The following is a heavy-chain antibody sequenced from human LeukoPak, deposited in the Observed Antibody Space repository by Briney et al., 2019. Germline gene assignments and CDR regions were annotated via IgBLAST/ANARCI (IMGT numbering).Heavy chain of an antibody. Sequence: GASVKVSCKASGGTFSSYAISWVRQAPGQGLEWMGGIIPIFGTANYAQKFQGRVTITADKSTSTAYMELRSLRSDDTAVYYCARVGRYYYASDYWGQGTLVTVSS. V-gene: IGHV1-69*06. CDR3: ARVGRYYYASDY. D-gene: IGHD3-10*01. CDR1: GGTFSSYA. CDR2: IIPIFGTA. J-gene: IGHJ4*02.